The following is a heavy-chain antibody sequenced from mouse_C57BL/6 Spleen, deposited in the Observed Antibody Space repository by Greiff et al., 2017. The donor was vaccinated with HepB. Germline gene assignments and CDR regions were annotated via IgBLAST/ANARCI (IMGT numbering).Heavy chain of an antibody. J-gene: IGHJ3*01. D-gene: IGHD2-3*01. CDR1: GYTFTDYE. Sequence: QVHVKQSGAELVRPGASVTLSCKASGYTFTDYEMHWVKQTPVHGLEWIGAIDPETGGTAYNQKFKGKAILTADKSSSTAYMELRSLTSEDSAVYYCTRDDGYRFAYWGQGTLVTVSA. CDR3: TRDDGYRFAY. V-gene: IGHV1-15*01. CDR2: IDPETGGT.